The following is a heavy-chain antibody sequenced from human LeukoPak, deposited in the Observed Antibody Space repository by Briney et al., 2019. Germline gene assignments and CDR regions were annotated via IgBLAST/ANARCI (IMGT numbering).Heavy chain of an antibody. D-gene: IGHD6-13*01. CDR1: GFTVSTNY. CDR2: MYRDGTT. Sequence: PGGSLRLSCAASGFTVSTNYMSWVRQAPGKGLEWVSIMYRDGTTYYADSVRGRFTISRDNAKNSLFLQMNSLRAEDTAVYYCARGPLIAAAGTWWGQGTLVTVSS. V-gene: IGHV3-53*01. CDR3: ARGPLIAAAGTW. J-gene: IGHJ4*02.